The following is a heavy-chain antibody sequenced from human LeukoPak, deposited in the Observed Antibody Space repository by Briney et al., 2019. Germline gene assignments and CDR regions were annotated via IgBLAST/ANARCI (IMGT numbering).Heavy chain of an antibody. CDR3: ASQLERYPTSFDY. J-gene: IGHJ4*02. Sequence: ASVKVSCKASGYTFTSYGISWVRQAPGQGLEWMGWISAYNGNTNYAQKFQGRVTITTDESTSTAYMELSSLRSEDTAVYYCASQLERYPTSFDYWGQGTLVTVSS. V-gene: IGHV1-18*01. CDR2: ISAYNGNT. D-gene: IGHD1-1*01. CDR1: GYTFTSYG.